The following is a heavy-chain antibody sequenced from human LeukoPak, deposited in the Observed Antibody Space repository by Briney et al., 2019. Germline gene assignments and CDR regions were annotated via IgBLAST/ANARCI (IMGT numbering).Heavy chain of an antibody. V-gene: IGHV4-30-4*01. J-gene: IGHJ4*02. Sequence: SQTLSLTCTVSGGSISSGDYYWSWIRQPPGKGLEWIGYIYYSGGTYYNPSLKSRVTISVDTSKNQFSLKLSSVTAADTAVYYCARVLRYFDWLNFDYWGQGTLVTVSS. D-gene: IGHD3-9*01. CDR2: IYYSGGT. CDR3: ARVLRYFDWLNFDY. CDR1: GGSISSGDYY.